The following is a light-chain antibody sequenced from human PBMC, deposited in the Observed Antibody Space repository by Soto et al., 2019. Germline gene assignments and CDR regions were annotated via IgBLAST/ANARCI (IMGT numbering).Light chain of an antibody. J-gene: IGLJ1*01. CDR2: DVT. CDR3: SSYTSSSTYV. CDR1: ISDVGFYAR. V-gene: IGLV2-18*02. Sequence: QSALTQPPSVSGSPGQSVTISCTGTISDVGFYARVSWYQQPPGTAPKLLIYDVTNRPSGVPDRFSGSQSGKTASLTIPGLQAGDEADYYCSSYTSSSTYVFGTGTKVTVL.